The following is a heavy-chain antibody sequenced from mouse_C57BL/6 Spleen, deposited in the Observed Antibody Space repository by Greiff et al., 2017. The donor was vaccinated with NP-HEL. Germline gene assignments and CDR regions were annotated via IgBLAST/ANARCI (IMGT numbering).Heavy chain of an antibody. CDR2: IDPETGGT. V-gene: IGHV1-15*01. CDR3: TRFLSFHGLAY. CDR1: GYTFTDYE. J-gene: IGHJ3*01. Sequence: VHLVESGAELVRPGASVTLSCKASGYTFTDYEMHWVKQTPVHGLEWIGAIDPETGGTAYNQKFKGKAILTADKSSSTAYMELRSLTSEDSAVYYCTRFLSFHGLAYWGQGTLVTVSA. D-gene: IGHD6-1*01.